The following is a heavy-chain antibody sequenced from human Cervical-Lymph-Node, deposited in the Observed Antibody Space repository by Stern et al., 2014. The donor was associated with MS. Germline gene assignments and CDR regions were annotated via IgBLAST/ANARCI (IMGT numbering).Heavy chain of an antibody. V-gene: IGHV1-46*01. CDR3: ARSFGGTYYFDY. CDR1: GYSFTRYY. Sequence: VTLVESGAEVTKPGASMKVACKASGYSFTRYYMQCFRQAPGQAPEWMGLSHPTGDPSVGSASYAQKFQGRVTMTWDTSTSTAYMELSSLISDDTAVYYCARSFGGTYYFDYWGQGTPVTVSS. CDR2: SHPTGDPSVGSA. D-gene: IGHD3-16*01. J-gene: IGHJ4*02.